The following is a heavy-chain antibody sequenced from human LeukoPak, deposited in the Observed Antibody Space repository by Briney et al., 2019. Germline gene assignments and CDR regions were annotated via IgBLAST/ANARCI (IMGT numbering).Heavy chain of an antibody. Sequence: ASETLSLTCTVSGFSISNGNYYWTWIRQHPGKGLEWIGYIYYSGTTFYNPSLKSRVTISIDTSKNQFYLKLTSVTAADTAVYYCARADYYGSSAYPYWGQGALVTVSS. CDR3: ARADYYGSSAYPY. J-gene: IGHJ4*02. CDR1: GFSISNGNYY. V-gene: IGHV4-31*03. CDR2: IYYSGTT. D-gene: IGHD3-22*01.